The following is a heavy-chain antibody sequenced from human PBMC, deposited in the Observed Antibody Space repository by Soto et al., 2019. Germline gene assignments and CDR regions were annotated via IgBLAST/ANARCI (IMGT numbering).Heavy chain of an antibody. CDR2: ISAYNGNT. J-gene: IGHJ6*02. CDR1: GYTFTSYG. D-gene: IGHD3-3*01. CDR3: ARGIFGVLTNYYYYGMDV. Sequence: ASVKVSCKASGYTFTSYGISWVRQAPGQGLEWMGWISAYNGNTNYAQKLQGRVTMTTDTSTSTAYMELRSLRSDDTAVYYCARGIFGVLTNYYYYGMDVWGQGTTVTVS. V-gene: IGHV1-18*04.